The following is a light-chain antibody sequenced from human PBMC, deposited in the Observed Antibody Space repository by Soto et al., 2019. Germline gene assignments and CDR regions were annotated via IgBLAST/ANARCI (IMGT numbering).Light chain of an antibody. J-gene: IGKJ4*01. Sequence: ETEMTQSPATLSVSPGERVTLSCRASQNINSRLAWYQQKPGQAPRLLIYGASTRATGIPARFSGSESGTEFTLTISSLQSEDFAIYYGQQYNDWPLSFGGGAKVESK. CDR1: QNINSR. CDR3: QQYNDWPLS. V-gene: IGKV3-15*01. CDR2: GAS.